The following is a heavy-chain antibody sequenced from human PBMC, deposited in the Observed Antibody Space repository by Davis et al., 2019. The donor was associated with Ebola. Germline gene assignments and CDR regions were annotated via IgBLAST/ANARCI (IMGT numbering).Heavy chain of an antibody. Sequence: GGSLRLSCAASGFTFSSYAMNWVRQAPGEGLEWISGVIGSGTDKYYAESVKGRFSISRDNSKSVLYLQMNSLRHEDTAIYYCVKRTSGSSGWDYWGQGTLVTVSS. D-gene: IGHD3-3*01. CDR1: GFTFSSYA. V-gene: IGHV3-23*01. CDR2: VIGSGTDK. J-gene: IGHJ4*02. CDR3: VKRTSGSSGWDY.